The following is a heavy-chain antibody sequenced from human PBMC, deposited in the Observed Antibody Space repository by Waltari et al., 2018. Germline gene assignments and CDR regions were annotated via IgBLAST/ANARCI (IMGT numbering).Heavy chain of an antibody. Sequence: QLQLQESGPGLVKPSETLSLTCTVSGGSISSSSYYWGWIRQPPGKGLEWIGSIYYSGSTYYNPSLKSRVTISVDTSKNQFSLKLSSVTAADTAVYYCARLWDLRGWGFLWGQGTLVTVSS. CDR1: GGSISSSSYY. V-gene: IGHV4-39*01. J-gene: IGHJ4*02. D-gene: IGHD6-19*01. CDR2: IYYSGST. CDR3: ARLWDLRGWGFL.